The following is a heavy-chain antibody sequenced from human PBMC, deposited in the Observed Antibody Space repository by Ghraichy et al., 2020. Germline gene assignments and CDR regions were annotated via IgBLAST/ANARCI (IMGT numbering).Heavy chain of an antibody. D-gene: IGHD3-16*01. CDR3: ARGAPGGFAY. J-gene: IGHJ4*02. CDR1: GGSVSSDNYY. CDR2: ISYSGRT. Sequence: SETLSLTCTVSGGSVSSDNYYWSWIRQPPGKGLEWIGYISYSGRTNYNPSLKSRVTILVDTSKNQFSLKLNSVTAADTAVYYCARGAPGGFAYRGQGTLVTVSS. V-gene: IGHV4-61*01.